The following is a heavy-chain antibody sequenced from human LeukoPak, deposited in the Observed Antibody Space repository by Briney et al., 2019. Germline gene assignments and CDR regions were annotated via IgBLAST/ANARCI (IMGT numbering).Heavy chain of an antibody. D-gene: IGHD3-16*01. CDR1: GGSISSSNW. CDR2: IYHSGST. CDR3: ASWGSSLAGFDY. J-gene: IGHJ4*02. Sequence: SETLSLTCAVSGGSISSSNWWSWVRQPPGKGLEWIGEIYHSGSTNYNPSLKSRVTISVDESKNQFSLKLSSVTAADTAVYYCASWGSSLAGFDYWGQGTLVTVSS. V-gene: IGHV4-4*02.